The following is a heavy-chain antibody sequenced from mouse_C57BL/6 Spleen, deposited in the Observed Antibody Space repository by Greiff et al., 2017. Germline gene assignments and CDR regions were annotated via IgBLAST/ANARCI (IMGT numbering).Heavy chain of an antibody. CDR2: INPSSGYT. J-gene: IGHJ4*01. V-gene: IGHV1-4*01. Sequence: VQLQQSGAELARPGASVKMSCKASGYTFTSYTMHWVKQRPGQGLEWIGYINPSSGYTKYNQKFKDKATLTADKSSSTAYMQLSSLTSEDSAVYYCARALYGSNAMDYWGQGTSVTVSS. CDR1: GYTFTSYT. D-gene: IGHD1-1*01. CDR3: ARALYGSNAMDY.